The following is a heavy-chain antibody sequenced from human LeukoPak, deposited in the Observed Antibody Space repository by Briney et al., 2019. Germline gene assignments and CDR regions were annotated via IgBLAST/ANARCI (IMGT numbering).Heavy chain of an antibody. J-gene: IGHJ4*02. Sequence: SETLSLTCDVSGYSIRSNYYWGWIRQPPGKGLEWIGSIYHSGSTYYNPSLKSRVTISVDTSKNQFSLKLSSVTAADTAVYYCARNVSYSFAYWGQGTLVTVSS. V-gene: IGHV4-38-2*01. CDR1: GYSIRSNYY. CDR2: IYHSGST. CDR3: ARNVSYSFAY. D-gene: IGHD1-1*01.